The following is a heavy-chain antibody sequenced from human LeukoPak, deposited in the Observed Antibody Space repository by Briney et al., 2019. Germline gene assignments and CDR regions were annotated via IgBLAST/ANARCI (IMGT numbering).Heavy chain of an antibody. CDR2: IIPIFGTA. Sequence: SVEVSCKASGGTFSSYAISWVRQAPGQGLEWMGGIIPIFGTANYAQKFQGRVTITADKSTSTAYMELSSLRSEDTAVYYCARDLGYYYGSGSYRGFDYWGQGTLVTVSS. V-gene: IGHV1-69*06. CDR1: GGTFSSYA. D-gene: IGHD3-10*01. J-gene: IGHJ4*02. CDR3: ARDLGYYYGSGSYRGFDY.